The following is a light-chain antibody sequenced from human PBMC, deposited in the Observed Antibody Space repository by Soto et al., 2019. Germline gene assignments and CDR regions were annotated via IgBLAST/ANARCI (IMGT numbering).Light chain of an antibody. CDR1: SSDVGATDY. J-gene: IGLJ1*01. CDR2: EVS. Sequence: QSPLTQPPSASGSRGQSVTISCTGTSSDVGATDYVSWYQQHPGKAPKLTIYEVSKGPPGVPDRFSGSKSRNTASLTVSGLQVEDEADYYCISHAGDRIVFGTGTKLTVL. V-gene: IGLV2-8*01. CDR3: ISHAGDRIV.